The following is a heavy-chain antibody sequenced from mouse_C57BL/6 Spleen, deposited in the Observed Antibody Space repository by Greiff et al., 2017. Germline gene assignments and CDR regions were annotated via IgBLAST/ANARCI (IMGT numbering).Heavy chain of an antibody. Sequence: EVQVVESEGGLVQPGSSMKLSCTASGFTFSDYYMAWVRQVPEKGLEWVANINYDGSSTYYLDSLKSRFIISRDNAKNILYLQMSSLKSEDTATYYCARPRYYGSSYAMDYWGQGTSVTVSS. J-gene: IGHJ4*01. CDR2: INYDGSST. CDR3: ARPRYYGSSYAMDY. CDR1: GFTFSDYY. V-gene: IGHV5-16*01. D-gene: IGHD1-1*01.